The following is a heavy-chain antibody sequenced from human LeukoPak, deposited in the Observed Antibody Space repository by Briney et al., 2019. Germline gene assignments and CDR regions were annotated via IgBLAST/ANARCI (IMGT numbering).Heavy chain of an antibody. CDR2: IYYSGST. Sequence: SETLSLTCTVSGGSISSYYWSWIRQPPGKGLEWIGYIYYSGSTNYNPSLKSRVTISVDTSRNQFSLKLSSVTAADTAVFYCAARGSMVRGVIVWGQGTLVTVSS. V-gene: IGHV4-59*01. CDR3: AARGSMVRGVIV. D-gene: IGHD3-10*01. J-gene: IGHJ4*02. CDR1: GGSISSYY.